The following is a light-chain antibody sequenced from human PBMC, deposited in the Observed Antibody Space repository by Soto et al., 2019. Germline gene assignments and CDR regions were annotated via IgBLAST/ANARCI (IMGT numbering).Light chain of an antibody. J-gene: IGLJ3*02. CDR1: SSDIGGYNY. CDR3: CSYAGSLTV. V-gene: IGLV2-11*01. Sequence: QSVLTQPRSVSGSPGQSVTISCTGTSSDIGGYNYVSWYQQHPGAAPKLIIYDVTKRPSGVPGRFSGSKSGTTASLTISGLLAEDEADYHCCSYAGSLTVFGGGTKLTVL. CDR2: DVT.